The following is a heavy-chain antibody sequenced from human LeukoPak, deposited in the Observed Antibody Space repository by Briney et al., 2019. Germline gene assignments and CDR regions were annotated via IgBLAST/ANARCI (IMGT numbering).Heavy chain of an antibody. J-gene: IGHJ6*02. Sequence: ASVKVSCQASGYIFSTYGISWVRQAPGQGLEWMGFISGYNGNTNYAQKLQGRVTMTTDTSTSTAYMELRSLRSDDTAVYYCARDSYYYDSSGYGYYYGMDVWGQGTTVTVSS. CDR2: ISGYNGNT. CDR3: ARDSYYYDSSGYGYYYGMDV. D-gene: IGHD3-22*01. CDR1: GYIFSTYG. V-gene: IGHV1-18*01.